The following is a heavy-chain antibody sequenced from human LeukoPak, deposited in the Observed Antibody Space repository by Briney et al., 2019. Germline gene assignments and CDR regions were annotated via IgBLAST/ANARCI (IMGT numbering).Heavy chain of an antibody. J-gene: IGHJ4*02. Sequence: GGSLRLSCAASGFTFSSSAMSWVRQAPGKGLEWVSAISGSGGTTYYADSVKGRFTISRDNSKNTLYLQISSLRAEDTAVYYCARLAITGSYTYDDYWGQGTLVTVSS. CDR1: GFTFSSSA. CDR3: ARLAITGSYTYDDY. CDR2: ISGSGGTT. V-gene: IGHV3-23*01. D-gene: IGHD3-16*01.